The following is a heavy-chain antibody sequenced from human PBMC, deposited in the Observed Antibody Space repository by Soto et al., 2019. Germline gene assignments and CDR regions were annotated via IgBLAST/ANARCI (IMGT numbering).Heavy chain of an antibody. V-gene: IGHV4-31*03. CDR1: GGSISSGGYY. Sequence: QVQLQESGPGLVKPSQTLSLTCTVSGGSISSGGYYWSWIRQHPGKGLEWIGYIYYSGSTYYNPSLKSRVTISVDTSKNQFSLKLSSVTAADTAVYYCARGDTAMVYNWFDPWGQGTLVTVSS. CDR3: ARGDTAMVYNWFDP. J-gene: IGHJ5*02. CDR2: IYYSGST. D-gene: IGHD5-18*01.